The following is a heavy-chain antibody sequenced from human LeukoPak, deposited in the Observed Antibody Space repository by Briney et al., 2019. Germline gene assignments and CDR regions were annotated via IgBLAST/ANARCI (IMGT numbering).Heavy chain of an antibody. CDR1: GGTFSSYA. D-gene: IGHD2-15*01. CDR2: IIPIFGTA. Sequence: ASVKVSCKASGGTFSSYAISWVRQAPGQGLEWMGGIIPIFGTANYAQKFQGRVTITADKSTSTAYMELSSLRSEDTAVYYCATLCCGSYYMDVWGKGTTVTVSS. J-gene: IGHJ6*03. CDR3: ATLCCGSYYMDV. V-gene: IGHV1-69*06.